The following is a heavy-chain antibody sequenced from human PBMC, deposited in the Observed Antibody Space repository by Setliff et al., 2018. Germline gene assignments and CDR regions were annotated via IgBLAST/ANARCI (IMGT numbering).Heavy chain of an antibody. Sequence: SETLSLTCAVSGDSISSGNWWNWVRQPPGKGLEWIGEIYHSGTTNYNPSPKSRVTMSVDKSRNQFSLRLTSVTAADAAIYYCTRAYSGSHDYWGQGTLVTVSS. V-gene: IGHV4-4*02. CDR1: GDSISSGNW. D-gene: IGHD1-26*01. CDR2: IYHSGTT. J-gene: IGHJ4*02. CDR3: TRAYSGSHDY.